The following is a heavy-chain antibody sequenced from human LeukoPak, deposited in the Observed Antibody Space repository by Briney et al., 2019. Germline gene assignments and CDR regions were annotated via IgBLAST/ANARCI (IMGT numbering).Heavy chain of an antibody. CDR2: ISSSSGNT. V-gene: IGHV3-23*01. Sequence: GGSLRLSCAASGFTFSDYSMSWIRQAPGKGLEWVSYISSSSGNTYYADSVKGRFTISRDNSKNTLYLQMNSLRAEDTAVYYCAKDLVYSSSGNLGESFDPWGQGTLVTVSS. D-gene: IGHD6-13*01. J-gene: IGHJ5*02. CDR3: AKDLVYSSSGNLGESFDP. CDR1: GFTFSDYS.